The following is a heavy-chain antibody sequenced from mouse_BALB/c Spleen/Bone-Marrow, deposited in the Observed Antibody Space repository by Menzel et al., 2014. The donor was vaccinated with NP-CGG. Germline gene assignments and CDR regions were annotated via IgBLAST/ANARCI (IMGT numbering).Heavy chain of an antibody. CDR2: INDGGSYT. CDR3: ARDGNFAMDY. J-gene: IGHJ4*01. V-gene: IGHV5-4*02. CDR1: GFTFSDYY. D-gene: IGHD2-1*01. Sequence: VKLVESGGGLVKPGGSLKLSCAVSGFTFSDYYMYWVRQNPEKRLEWVATINDGGSYTYYPDSVKGRFTISRDNAKNNLYLQMSSLKSEDTAMYYCARDGNFAMDYWGQGTSVTVSS.